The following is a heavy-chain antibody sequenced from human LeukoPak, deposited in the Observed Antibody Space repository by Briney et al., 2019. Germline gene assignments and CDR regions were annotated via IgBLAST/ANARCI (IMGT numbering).Heavy chain of an antibody. CDR2: IKKDGSEK. V-gene: IGHV3-7*02. J-gene: IGHJ5*02. Sequence: PGGSLRLSCAASGFTFSTRWMNWVRQAPGKGLEWVANIKKDGSEKYYVDSVKGRFTISRDNAKNSLYLQMNSLRAEDTAVYYCARASSWRYNWFDPWGQGTLVTVSS. D-gene: IGHD6-13*01. CDR1: GFTFSTRW. CDR3: ARASSWRYNWFDP.